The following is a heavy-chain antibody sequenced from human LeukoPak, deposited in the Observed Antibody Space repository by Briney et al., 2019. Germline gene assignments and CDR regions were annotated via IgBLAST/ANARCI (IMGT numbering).Heavy chain of an antibody. D-gene: IGHD1-26*01. J-gene: IGHJ3*02. V-gene: IGHV1-2*02. Sequence: EASVKVSCKASGYTFTGYYMHWVRQAPGQGLEWMGWINPNSGGTNYAQKFQGRVTMTRDTSISTAYMELSRLRSDDTAVYYCARGFIVGATTHAFDIWGQGTMVTVSS. CDR2: INPNSGGT. CDR3: ARGFIVGATTHAFDI. CDR1: GYTFTGYY.